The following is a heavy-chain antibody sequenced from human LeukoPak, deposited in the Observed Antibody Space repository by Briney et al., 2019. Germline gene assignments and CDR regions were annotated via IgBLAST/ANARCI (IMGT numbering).Heavy chain of an antibody. CDR3: ARYCSGSSCFHYGMDV. CDR1: GYNFINHW. J-gene: IGHJ6*02. D-gene: IGHD2-15*01. Sequence: GESLKISCKGSGYNFINHWIGWLGRMPGKGLEWMGIIYPGDAETRYSPSFQGQVTISDDKSISTAYLQWSSLKASDTAMYYCARYCSGSSCFHYGMDVWGQGTTVTVSS. V-gene: IGHV5-51*01. CDR2: IYPGDAET.